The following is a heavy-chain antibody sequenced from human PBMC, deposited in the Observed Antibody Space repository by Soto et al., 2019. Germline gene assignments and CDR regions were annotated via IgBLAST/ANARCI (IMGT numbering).Heavy chain of an antibody. CDR2: SRSKVNSYTT. V-gene: IGHV3-72*01. Sequence: GGSLRLSCAASGFTLSDHYMDWVRQAPGKGLEWVARSRSKVNSYTTEYAASVKGRVSVSSDNSKNLLYLQMNRLKIEDTAVYYCARDTKAVDGLNSWGQGTLVTVSS. D-gene: IGHD6-19*01. J-gene: IGHJ4*02. CDR3: ARDTKAVDGLNS. CDR1: GFTLSDHY.